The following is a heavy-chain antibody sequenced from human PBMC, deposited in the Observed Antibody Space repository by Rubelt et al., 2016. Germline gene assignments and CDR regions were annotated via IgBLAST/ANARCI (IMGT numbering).Heavy chain of an antibody. CDR1: GFTFTNAW. Sequence: RLSCAVSGFTFTNAWMNWVRQAPGKGLEWVANMNQDGSKRYYAESVEGRFTISRDNAKNSLYLQMNSLRVEDTAVYYCAREKNYGSGSYWVDNWGQGTLVTVSS. V-gene: IGHV3-7*03. J-gene: IGHJ4*02. CDR2: MNQDGSKR. D-gene: IGHD3-10*01. CDR3: AREKNYGSGSYWVDN.